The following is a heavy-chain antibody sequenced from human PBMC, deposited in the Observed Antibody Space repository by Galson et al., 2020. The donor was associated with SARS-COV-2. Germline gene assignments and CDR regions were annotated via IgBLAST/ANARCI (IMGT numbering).Heavy chain of an antibody. Sequence: GGSLRLSCAASGFTFSSYGMHWVRQAPGKGLEWVGVISYDGSNKYYADSVKGRFTISRDNSKNTLYLQMNSLRAEDTAVYYCANNEGGLITMVRGVILNYYYYGMDVWGQGTTVTVSS. CDR3: ANNEGGLITMVRGVILNYYYYGMDV. J-gene: IGHJ6*02. CDR1: GFTFSSYG. CDR2: ISYDGSNK. D-gene: IGHD3-10*01. V-gene: IGHV3-30*18.